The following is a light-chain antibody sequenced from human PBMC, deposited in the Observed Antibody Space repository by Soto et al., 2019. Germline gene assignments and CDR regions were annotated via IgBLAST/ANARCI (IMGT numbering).Light chain of an antibody. V-gene: IGKV2-30*01. CDR1: QGLVYSDGNIY. J-gene: IGKJ1*01. CDR3: MQGTHWPWT. Sequence: DVVMTQSPLSLPVTLGQSASISCKSTQGLVYSDGNIYLNWFHQRPGQSPRRLIYMISKRDSGVTDRFSVSGSGTDFTLTISRVEAEDVGVYYCMQGTHWPWTFGPGTKVEMK. CDR2: MIS.